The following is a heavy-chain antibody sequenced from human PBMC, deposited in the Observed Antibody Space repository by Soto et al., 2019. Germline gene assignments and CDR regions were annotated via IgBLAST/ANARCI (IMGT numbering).Heavy chain of an antibody. J-gene: IGHJ4*02. V-gene: IGHV1-3*01. Sequence: SVKVSCKASGYTFTSYAMHWVRQAPGQRLEWMGWINAGNGNTKYSQKFQGRVTITRDTSASTAYMELSSLRSEDTAVYYCARDLGEMTTVTFDYWGQGTLVTVSS. D-gene: IGHD4-17*01. CDR2: INAGNGNT. CDR3: ARDLGEMTTVTFDY. CDR1: GYTFTSYA.